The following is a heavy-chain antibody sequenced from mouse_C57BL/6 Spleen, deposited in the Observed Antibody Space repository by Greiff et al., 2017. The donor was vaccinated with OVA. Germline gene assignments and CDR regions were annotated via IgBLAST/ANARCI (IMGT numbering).Heavy chain of an antibody. CDR2: INYDGSST. J-gene: IGHJ2*01. CDR1: GFTFSDYY. Sequence: EVQRVESEGGLVQPGSSMKLSCTASGFTFSDYYMAWVRQVPEKGLEWVANINYDGSSTYYLDSLKSRFIISRDNAKNILYLQMSSLKSEDTATYYCARGIYYDYDEDYFDYWGQGTTLTVSS. D-gene: IGHD2-4*01. V-gene: IGHV5-16*01. CDR3: ARGIYYDYDEDYFDY.